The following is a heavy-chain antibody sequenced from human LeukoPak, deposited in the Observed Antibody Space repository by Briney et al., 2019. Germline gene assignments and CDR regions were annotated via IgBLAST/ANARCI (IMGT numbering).Heavy chain of an antibody. CDR1: GGSISSGGYY. D-gene: IGHD2-15*01. J-gene: IGHJ5*02. V-gene: IGHV4-31*03. CDR3: ARVGLHPSHNWFDP. Sequence: SETLSLTCTVSGGSISSGGYYWSWIRQHPGKGLEWIGYIYYSGSTYYNPSLKSRVTISGDTSKNQFSLKLRSVTAADTAVYYCARVGLHPSHNWFDPWGQGTLVTVSS. CDR2: IYYSGST.